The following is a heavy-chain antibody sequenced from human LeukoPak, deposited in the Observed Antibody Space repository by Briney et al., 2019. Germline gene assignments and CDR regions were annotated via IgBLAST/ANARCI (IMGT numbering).Heavy chain of an antibody. Sequence: GGSLRLSCAASGFTFSSYAMHWVRQAPGKGLGWVAVISYDGSNKYYADPVKGRFTIPRDNSKNTLYLQMNSLRAEDTAVYYCAGDRIAAAGPFDYWGQGALVTVSS. D-gene: IGHD6-13*01. CDR1: GFTFSSYA. CDR2: ISYDGSNK. CDR3: AGDRIAAAGPFDY. J-gene: IGHJ4*02. V-gene: IGHV3-30-3*01.